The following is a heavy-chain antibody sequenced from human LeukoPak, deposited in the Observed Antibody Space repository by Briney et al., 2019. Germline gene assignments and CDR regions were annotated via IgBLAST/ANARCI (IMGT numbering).Heavy chain of an antibody. J-gene: IGHJ4*02. CDR2: ISGGGGSP. CDR3: AKEHVLVVGGSGEI. V-gene: IGHV3-23*01. Sequence: PGGSLRLSCAASGFTFTSYAMSWVRQAPGKGLEWVSAISGGGGSPYYADSVKVRFTISRDNSKNTLYLQMNSLRAEDTAVYYCAKEHVLVVGGSGEIWGQGTLVTVSS. D-gene: IGHD2-8*02. CDR1: GFTFTSYA.